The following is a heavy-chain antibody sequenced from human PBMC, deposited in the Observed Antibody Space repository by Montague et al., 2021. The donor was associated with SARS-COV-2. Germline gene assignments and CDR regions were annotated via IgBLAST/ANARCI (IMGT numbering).Heavy chain of an antibody. V-gene: IGHV4-59*01. J-gene: IGHJ3*02. CDR2: IYDGGAA. CDR1: GGSITGYY. CDR3: VRDHPYGGPRGAFDI. Sequence: SETLSLTCTVSGGSITGYYWSWLRRPPGKGLEWIAYIYDGGAANYNPSLGSRVTISTDTSKNQLPLKLNSVTAADTAVYYCVRDHPYGGPRGAFDIWGQGTVVTVSS. D-gene: IGHD4-23*01.